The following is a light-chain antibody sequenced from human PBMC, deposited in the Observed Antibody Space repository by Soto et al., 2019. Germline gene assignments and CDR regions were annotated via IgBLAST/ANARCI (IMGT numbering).Light chain of an antibody. CDR3: SSYTDGYKI. V-gene: IGLV2-8*01. Sequence: QSVLTQPPSASGPPGQSVTISCTGTSSDVGGYNYVSWFQQHPGKAPKLIIYEVSKRPSGVPDRFSGSKFGNTASLAISGLQAEDEADYYCSSYTDGYKIFGGGTKVTVL. J-gene: IGLJ2*01. CDR2: EVS. CDR1: SSDVGGYNY.